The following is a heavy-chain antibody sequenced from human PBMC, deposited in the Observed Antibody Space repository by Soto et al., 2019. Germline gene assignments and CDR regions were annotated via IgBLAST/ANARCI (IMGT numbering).Heavy chain of an antibody. CDR2: INPNSGGT. J-gene: IGHJ6*02. D-gene: IGHD3-3*01. V-gene: IGHV1-2*04. CDR3: ARGSITIFGVVTNYGMDV. Sequence: ASVKVSCKASGYTFTGYYMHWVRQAPGQGLEWMGWINPNSGGTNYAQKFQGWVTMTRDTSISTAYMELSRLRSDDTAVYYCARGSITIFGVVTNYGMDVWGQGTTVTGSS. CDR1: GYTFTGYY.